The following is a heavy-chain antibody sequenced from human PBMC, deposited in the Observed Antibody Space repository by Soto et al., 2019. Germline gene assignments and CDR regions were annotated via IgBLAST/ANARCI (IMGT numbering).Heavy chain of an antibody. V-gene: IGHV4-61*01. CDR1: DGSVNTGNYY. Sequence: QVQLQESDPGLVKPSETLSLTCSVSDGSVNTGNYYWSWIRQPPGKGLEWIGHIYYIGTTNYNPSLKSLVTISVDTSKNQFSLKVTSVTAADTAVYFCAREEKQLSRYGGDFDYWGQGILVTVSS. CDR3: AREEKQLSRYGGDFDY. D-gene: IGHD3-16*01. J-gene: IGHJ4*02. CDR2: IYYIGTT.